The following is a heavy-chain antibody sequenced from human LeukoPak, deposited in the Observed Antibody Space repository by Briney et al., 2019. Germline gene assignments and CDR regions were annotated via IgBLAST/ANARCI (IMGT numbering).Heavy chain of an antibody. Sequence: ASETLSLTCAVSGASISNYYWSWIRQPPGKGLEWIGYLSYTGSTNYNPSLKSRVTISVDTSKNQFSLKLNSVTAADTAVYYCARRGYSSGFYYFDYWGQGTLVTVSS. J-gene: IGHJ4*02. CDR2: LSYTGST. V-gene: IGHV4-59*08. D-gene: IGHD6-19*01. CDR3: ARRGYSSGFYYFDY. CDR1: GASISNYY.